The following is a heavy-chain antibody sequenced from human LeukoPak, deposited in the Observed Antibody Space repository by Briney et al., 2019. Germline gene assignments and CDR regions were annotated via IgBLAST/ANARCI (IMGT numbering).Heavy chain of an antibody. CDR3: ASFPYYYGSGSYSWSDRPNDY. J-gene: IGHJ4*02. CDR1: GYTFTSYA. V-gene: IGHV1-3*01. Sequence: ASVKVSCKASGYTFTSYAMHWVRQAPGQRLEWMGWINAGNGNTKYSRKFQGRVTITRDTSASTAYMKLSSLRSEDTAVYYCASFPYYYGSGSYSWSDRPNDYWGQGTLVTVSS. D-gene: IGHD3-10*01. CDR2: INAGNGNT.